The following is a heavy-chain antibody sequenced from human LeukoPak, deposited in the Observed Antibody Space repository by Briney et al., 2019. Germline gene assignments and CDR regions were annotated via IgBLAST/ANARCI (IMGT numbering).Heavy chain of an antibody. CDR3: ALLAYCGGDCYSSALNWFDP. CDR1: GYTFTSYG. D-gene: IGHD2-21*02. Sequence: ASVEVSCKASGYTFTSYGISWVRQAPGQGLEWMGWISAYNGNTNYAQKLQGRVTMTTDTSTSTAYMELRSLRSDDTAVYYCALLAYCGGDCYSSALNWFDPWGQGTLVTVSS. V-gene: IGHV1-18*01. CDR2: ISAYNGNT. J-gene: IGHJ5*02.